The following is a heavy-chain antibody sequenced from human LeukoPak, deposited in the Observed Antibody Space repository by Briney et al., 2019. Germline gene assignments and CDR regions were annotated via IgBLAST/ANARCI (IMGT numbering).Heavy chain of an antibody. J-gene: IGHJ5*02. CDR3: ARSLAEYGDWFDP. D-gene: IGHD4-17*01. Sequence: GGSLRLSCAASGFTVSSTYMSWVRQAPGKGLEWVSVIYSGGITYYADSVKGRFTISRDNSENTVYLQMNSLRAEDTAIYYCARSLAEYGDWFDPWGQGTLVTVSS. CDR1: GFTVSSTY. CDR2: IYSGGIT. V-gene: IGHV3-53*01.